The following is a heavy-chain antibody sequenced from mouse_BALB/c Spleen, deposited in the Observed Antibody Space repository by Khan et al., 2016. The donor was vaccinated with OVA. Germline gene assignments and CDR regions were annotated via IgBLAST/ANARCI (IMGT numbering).Heavy chain of an antibody. CDR1: GYTFINYW. CDR3: ARRGLRWDFDY. Sequence: QVQLKQSGAELAKPGASVKMSCKASGYTFINYWILWIKQRPGQGLEWIGYINHSTGYTEYNQNFKDMATLTADKATSTAYMQLSSLTSEDSTVYYCARRGLRWDFDYWGQGTTLTVSS. D-gene: IGHD1-1*01. V-gene: IGHV1-7*01. J-gene: IGHJ2*01. CDR2: INHSTGYT.